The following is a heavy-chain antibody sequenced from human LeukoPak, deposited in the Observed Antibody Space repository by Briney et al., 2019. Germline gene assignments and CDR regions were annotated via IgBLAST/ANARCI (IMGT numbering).Heavy chain of an antibody. CDR2: IYYSGST. J-gene: IGHJ4*02. CDR1: GGSISSSSYY. V-gene: IGHV4-39*07. CDR3: ARDGEWLD. D-gene: IGHD5-12*01. Sequence: PSETLSLTCTVSGGSISSSSYYWGWIRQPPGKGLEWIGSIYYSGSTYYNPSLKSRVTISVDTSKNQFSLNLSSVTAADTAVYYCARDGEWLDWGQGTLVTVSS.